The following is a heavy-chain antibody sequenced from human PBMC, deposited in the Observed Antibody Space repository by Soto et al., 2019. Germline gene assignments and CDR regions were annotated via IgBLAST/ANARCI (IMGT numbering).Heavy chain of an antibody. CDR2: IFYSGST. V-gene: IGHV4-39*07. D-gene: IGHD6-19*01. CDR3: ARPGWRNAPYDAFDI. CDR1: GGSISSSIYY. J-gene: IGHJ3*02. Sequence: SETLSLTCTVSGGSISSSIYYGGWIRQPPGKGLEWIGNIFYSGSTNYNPSLKSRVTISLDTSKNQFSLKLSSVTAADTAVYYCARPGWRNAPYDAFDIWGQGTMVTVSS.